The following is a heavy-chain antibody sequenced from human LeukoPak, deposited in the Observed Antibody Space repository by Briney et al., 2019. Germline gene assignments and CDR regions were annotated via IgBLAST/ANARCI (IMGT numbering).Heavy chain of an antibody. CDR2: INPNSGGT. V-gene: IGHV1-2*02. CDR1: GYTFSNYC. J-gene: IGHJ5*02. Sequence: ASVKVSCKASGYTFSNYCMHWVRQAPGQGLEWMGWINPNSGGTNYAQKFQGRVTMTRDTSISTAYMELSRLRSDDTAVYYCARVPSDCSSTSCQIFNWFDPWGQGTLVTVSS. CDR3: ARVPSDCSSTSCQIFNWFDP. D-gene: IGHD2-2*01.